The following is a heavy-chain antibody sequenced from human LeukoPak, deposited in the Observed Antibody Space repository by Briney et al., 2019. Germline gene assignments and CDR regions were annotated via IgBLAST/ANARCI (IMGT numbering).Heavy chain of an antibody. CDR3: AREANTMVRGVPNLYFDY. D-gene: IGHD3-10*01. CDR1: GFTFSSYG. V-gene: IGHV3-33*01. Sequence: GGSLRLSCAASGFTFSSYGMHWVRQAPGKGLEWVAVIWYDGSNKYYADSVKGRFTISRDNSKNTLYLQMNSLRAEDTAVYYCAREANTMVRGVPNLYFDYWGQGTLVTVSS. CDR2: IWYDGSNK. J-gene: IGHJ4*02.